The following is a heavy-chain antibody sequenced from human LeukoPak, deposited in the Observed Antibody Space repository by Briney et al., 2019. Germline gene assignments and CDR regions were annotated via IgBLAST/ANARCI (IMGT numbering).Heavy chain of an antibody. CDR1: GFTFSDYY. V-gene: IGHV3-11*01. CDR2: ISSSGSTI. CDR3: ARVIVVVVAATLSRWFDP. D-gene: IGHD2-15*01. Sequence: GGSLRLSCAASGFTFSDYYMSWLRQAPGKGLEWVSYISSSGSTIYYADSVKGRFTISRDNAKNSLYLQMNRLRAEDTAVYYCARVIVVVVAATLSRWFDPWGQGTLVTVSS. J-gene: IGHJ5*02.